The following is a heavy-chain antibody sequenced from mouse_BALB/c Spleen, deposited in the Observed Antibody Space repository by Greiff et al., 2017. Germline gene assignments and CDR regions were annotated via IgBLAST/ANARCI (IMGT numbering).Heavy chain of an antibody. CDR2: ISSGGSYT. V-gene: IGHV5-6*02. D-gene: IGHD3-2*02. CDR1: GFTFSSYG. Sequence: EVMLVESGGDLVKPGGSLKLSCAASGFTFSSYGMSWVRQTPDKRLEWVATISSGGSYTYYPDSVKGRFIISRDNAKNTLYLQMSSLKSEDTAMYYCARHSSQGNAMDYWGQGTSVTVSS. CDR3: ARHSSQGNAMDY. J-gene: IGHJ4*01.